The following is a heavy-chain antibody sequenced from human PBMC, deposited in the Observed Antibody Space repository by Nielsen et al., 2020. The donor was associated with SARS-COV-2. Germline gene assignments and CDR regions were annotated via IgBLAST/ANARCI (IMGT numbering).Heavy chain of an antibody. D-gene: IGHD2-2*01. CDR2: IYSGGRT. Sequence: GESLKISCAASGFTISSNHMSWVRQAPGKGLEWVSVIYSGGRTYNANSVKGRFTVSRDNSKNTLYLQMNSLRAEDTAVYYCATCSSTSCYYFDYWGQGTLVTVSS. CDR3: ATCSSTSCYYFDY. J-gene: IGHJ4*02. CDR1: GFTISSNH. V-gene: IGHV3-53*01.